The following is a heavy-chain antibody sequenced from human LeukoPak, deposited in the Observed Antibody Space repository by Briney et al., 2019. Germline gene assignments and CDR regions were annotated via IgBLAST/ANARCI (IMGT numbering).Heavy chain of an antibody. CDR2: ISSSSSYI. V-gene: IGHV3-21*01. J-gene: IGHJ4*02. CDR1: GFTFSSYS. D-gene: IGHD4-11*01. Sequence: GGSLRLSCAASGFTFSSYSMHWVRQAPGKGLEWVSSISSSSSYIYYADSVKGRFTISRDNAKNSLYLQMNSLRAEDTAVYYCARDPHSNYGYWGQGTLVTVSS. CDR3: ARDPHSNYGY.